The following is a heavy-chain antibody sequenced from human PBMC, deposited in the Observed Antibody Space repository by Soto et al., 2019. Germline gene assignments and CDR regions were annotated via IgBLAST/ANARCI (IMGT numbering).Heavy chain of an antibody. CDR2: ISGSGGST. CDR3: ANYLVVATDYDDYYCMDV. D-gene: IGHD1-26*01. V-gene: IGHV3-23*01. Sequence: EVQLLESGGGLVQPGGSLRLSCAASGFTFSSYAMSWVRQAPGKGLEWVSAISGSGGSTYYADSVKGRFTISRDNSKNTLYLKMNRLRAEDTAVYYCANYLVVATDYDDYYCMDVWGPGTTVTVSS. J-gene: IGHJ6*02. CDR1: GFTFSSYA.